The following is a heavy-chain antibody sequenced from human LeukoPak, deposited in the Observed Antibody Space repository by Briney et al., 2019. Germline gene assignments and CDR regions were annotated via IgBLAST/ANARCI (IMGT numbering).Heavy chain of an antibody. D-gene: IGHD1-20*01. CDR1: GGSIRSFSHD. Sequence: SGTLSLTCTVTGGSIRSFSHDWGWIRQSPGEGLEWIGSVYFAGDTYYNLSLKSRVVVSIDTSKSQFSLKLRSVTAPATGVYVGARPNWKDLGTWGPGTLVTVSS. J-gene: IGHJ5*02. V-gene: IGHV4-39*01. CDR3: ARPNWKDLGT. CDR2: VYFAGDT.